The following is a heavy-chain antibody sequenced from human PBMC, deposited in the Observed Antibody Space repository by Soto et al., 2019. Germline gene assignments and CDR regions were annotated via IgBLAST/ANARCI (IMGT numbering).Heavy chain of an antibody. D-gene: IGHD2-2*01. CDR1: GGSISSSSYY. V-gene: IGHV4-39*02. CDR2: IYYSGST. J-gene: IGHJ6*02. Sequence: SETLSLTCTVSGGSISSSSYYWGWIRQPPGKGLEWIGSIYYSGSTYYNPSLKSRVTISVDTSKNQLSLKLSSVTAADTAVYYCARDRRIVVVPAAPYYYYYGMDVWGQGTTVTVSS. CDR3: ARDRRIVVVPAAPYYYYYGMDV.